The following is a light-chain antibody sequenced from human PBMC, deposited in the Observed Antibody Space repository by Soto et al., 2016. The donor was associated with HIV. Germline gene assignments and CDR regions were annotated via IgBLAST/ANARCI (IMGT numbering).Light chain of an antibody. CDR3: NSRDSSDNHYV. CDR1: SLRTFY. CDR2: GKN. Sequence: SSELTQDPAVSVALGQTVRITCQGDSLRTFYASWYQQKPGQAPRVVMYGKNSRPSGIPDRFSGSTSGNTASLTITGAQAEDEADYYCNSRDSSDNHYVFGTGTKVTVL. V-gene: IGLV3-19*01. J-gene: IGLJ1*01.